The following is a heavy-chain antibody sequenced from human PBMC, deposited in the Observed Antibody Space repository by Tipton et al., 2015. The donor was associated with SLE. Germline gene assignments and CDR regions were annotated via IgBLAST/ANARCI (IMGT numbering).Heavy chain of an antibody. D-gene: IGHD1-26*01. CDR2: IYHSGST. J-gene: IGHJ1*01. V-gene: IGHV4-34*01. CDR3: ARIGELAEYFQH. CDR1: GGSFSGYY. Sequence: TLSLTCAVYGGSFSGYYWSWIRQPPGKGLEWIGSIYHSGSTYYNPSLKSRVTISVDTSKNQFSLKLSSVTAADTAVYYCARIGELAEYFQHWGQGTLVTVSS.